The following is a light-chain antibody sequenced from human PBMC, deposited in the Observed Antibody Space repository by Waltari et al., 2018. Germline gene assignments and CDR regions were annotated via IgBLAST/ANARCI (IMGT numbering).Light chain of an antibody. CDR3: AAWDDSLYGRV. CDR1: SSNIAVNT. Sequence: QSVLTQPPSASGTPGQTVSISCSGGSSNIAVNTVNWYQQLPGMAPKLLINGNNQRPSGVPDRFSGSKSGTSASLAISGLQSEEEADYYCAAWDDSLYGRVFGGGTKLTVL. CDR2: GNN. J-gene: IGLJ2*01. V-gene: IGLV1-44*01.